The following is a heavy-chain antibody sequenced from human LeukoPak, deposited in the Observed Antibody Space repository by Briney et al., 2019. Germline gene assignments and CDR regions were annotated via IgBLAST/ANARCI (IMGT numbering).Heavy chain of an antibody. V-gene: IGHV1-69*04. CDR2: IIPILGIA. CDR3: ARDQRRDGYNFS. J-gene: IGHJ5*02. Sequence: SVKVSCKASGGTFSSYTISWVRQAPGQGLEWMGRIIPILGIANYAQKFQGRVTITADKSTSTAYMELSSLRSEDAAVYYCARDQRRDGYNFSWGQGTLVTVSS. D-gene: IGHD5-24*01. CDR1: GGTFSSYT.